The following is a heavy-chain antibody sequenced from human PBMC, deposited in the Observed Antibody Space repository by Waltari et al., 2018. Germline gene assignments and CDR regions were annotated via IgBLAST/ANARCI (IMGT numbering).Heavy chain of an antibody. Sequence: QVQLVQSGAEVKKPGASVKVSCKASGYTFTGYYLHWVRQAPGQGIEWMGWINPNSGGTNYAQKFQGRVTMTRDTSISTAYMELSRLRSDDTAVYYCARVDVDIVATISYYYYYMDVWGKGTTVTVSS. CDR2: INPNSGGT. V-gene: IGHV1-2*02. CDR3: ARVDVDIVATISYYYYYMDV. D-gene: IGHD5-12*01. J-gene: IGHJ6*03. CDR1: GYTFTGYY.